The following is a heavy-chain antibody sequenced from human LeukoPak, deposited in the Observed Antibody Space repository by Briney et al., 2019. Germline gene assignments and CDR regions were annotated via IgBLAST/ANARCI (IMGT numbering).Heavy chain of an antibody. D-gene: IGHD4-17*01. Sequence: SETLSLTCAVSGTSFTSYYWSWIRQSPEKGLEWIGEINHSRYTNNNPSLKSRVTMSIDASNNRFSLRLSSVTAADTAVYFCARMTTGHDYWGQGIQVTVSS. CDR2: INHSRYT. CDR1: GTSFTSYY. J-gene: IGHJ4*02. CDR3: ARMTTGHDY. V-gene: IGHV4-34*01.